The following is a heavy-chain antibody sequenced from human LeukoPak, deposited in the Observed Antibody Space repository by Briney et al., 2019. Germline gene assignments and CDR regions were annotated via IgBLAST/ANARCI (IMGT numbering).Heavy chain of an antibody. D-gene: IGHD6-13*01. J-gene: IGHJ4*02. CDR1: GFTFSSYG. Sequence: PGGSLRLSCAASGFTFSSYGMHWVRQAPGKGLEWVAVISYDGSNKYYADSVKGRFTISRDNSKNTLYLQMNSLRAEDTAVYYCAKRIKAAADLIDYWGQGTLVTVSS. CDR2: ISYDGSNK. V-gene: IGHV3-30*18. CDR3: AKRIKAAADLIDY.